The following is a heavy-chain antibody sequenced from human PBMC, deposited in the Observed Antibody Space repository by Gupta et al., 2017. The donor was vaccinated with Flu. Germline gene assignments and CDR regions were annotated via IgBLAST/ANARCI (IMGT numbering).Heavy chain of an antibody. Sequence: QVQLAQSGAEGKNHGASVKISCKASGYSFTDYAIHWARQAPGQRLEWMGWIITGNGKTKYSQKLQGRVSISRDTSASTIYMELSSLRSEDTAVYFCAREKRNVRTGPLDLWGQGTLVTVSS. CDR1: GYSFTDYA. V-gene: IGHV1-3*04. J-gene: IGHJ5*02. D-gene: IGHD1-14*01. CDR3: AREKRNVRTGPLDL. CDR2: IITGNGKT.